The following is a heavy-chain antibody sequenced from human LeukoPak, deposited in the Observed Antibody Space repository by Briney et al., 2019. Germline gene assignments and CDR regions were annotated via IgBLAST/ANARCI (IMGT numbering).Heavy chain of an antibody. J-gene: IGHJ6*03. V-gene: IGHV3-30*03. Sequence: GGSLRLSCAASGFIFSSYGMHWVRQAPGKGLEWVAVISYDGSNKYYADSVKGRFTISRDNSKNTLYLQMNSLRAEDTAVYYCARSGIKMVRGLIIKSPYHMDVWGKGTTVTVSS. D-gene: IGHD3-10*01. CDR3: ARSGIKMVRGLIIKSPYHMDV. CDR2: ISYDGSNK. CDR1: GFIFSSYG.